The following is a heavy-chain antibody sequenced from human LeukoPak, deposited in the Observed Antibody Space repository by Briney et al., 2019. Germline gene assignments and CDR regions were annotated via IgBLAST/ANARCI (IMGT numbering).Heavy chain of an antibody. D-gene: IGHD3-3*01. CDR1: GGYISSYY. Sequence: SETLSLTCTVSGGYISSYYWSWIRQPPGKGLEWIGEINHSGSTNYNPSLKSRVTISVDTSKNQFSLKLSSVTAADTAVYYCARRVKTIFGVVIRHPLDYWGQGTLVTVSS. CDR2: INHSGST. J-gene: IGHJ4*02. V-gene: IGHV4-34*01. CDR3: ARRVKTIFGVVIRHPLDY.